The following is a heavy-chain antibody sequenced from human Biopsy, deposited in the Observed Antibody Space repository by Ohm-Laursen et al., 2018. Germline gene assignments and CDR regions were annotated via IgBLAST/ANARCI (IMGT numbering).Heavy chain of an antibody. CDR3: ARDSGILNYGNFKYYHYYGMDV. D-gene: IGHD4-11*01. CDR1: GFTFTSYS. CDR2: ISETSSHI. V-gene: IGHV3-21*01. J-gene: IGHJ6*02. Sequence: SLRLSCTASGFTFTSYSMNWVRQAPGKGLEWISYISETSSHIYDADSVKGRFTVARDNAKNPLYLQLNSLRAEDTAVYYCARDSGILNYGNFKYYHYYGMDVWGQGTKVTVSS.